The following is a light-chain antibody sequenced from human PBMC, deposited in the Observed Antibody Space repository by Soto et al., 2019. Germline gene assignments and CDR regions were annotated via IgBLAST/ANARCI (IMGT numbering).Light chain of an antibody. Sequence: EVVLTQSPGTLSLSPGERATLSCRASQSVTSNYLAWYQQKPGQAPRLIIYGASSRATGIPDRFSGSGSGTDFTLTISRLEPEDYTVYCCQQYGVSPVFGPGTKVDIK. V-gene: IGKV3-20*01. CDR1: QSVTSNY. CDR3: QQYGVSPV. CDR2: GAS. J-gene: IGKJ3*01.